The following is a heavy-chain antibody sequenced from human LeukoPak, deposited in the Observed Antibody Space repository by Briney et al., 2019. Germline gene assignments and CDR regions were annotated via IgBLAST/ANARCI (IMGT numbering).Heavy chain of an antibody. Sequence: GGSLRLSCTASGFTFGDYAMSWVRPAPGKGLEWVGFIRSKAYRGTTEYAASVKGRFTISRDDSKSIAYLQMNSLKTEDTALYYCTRDLYGGYSYGIFDYWGQGTLVTVSS. J-gene: IGHJ4*02. CDR3: TRDLYGGYSYGIFDY. CDR2: IRSKAYRGTT. CDR1: GFTFGDYA. V-gene: IGHV3-49*04. D-gene: IGHD5-18*01.